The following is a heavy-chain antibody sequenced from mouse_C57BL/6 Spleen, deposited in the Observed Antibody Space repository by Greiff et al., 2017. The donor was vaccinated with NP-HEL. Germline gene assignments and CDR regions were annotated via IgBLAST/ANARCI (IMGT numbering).Heavy chain of an antibody. V-gene: IGHV1-53*01. D-gene: IGHD2-4*01. CDR1: GYTFTSYW. CDR2: INPSNGGT. CDR3: ARDDYEYDDWYFDV. Sequence: QVQLQQPGTELVKPGASVKLSCKASGYTFTSYWMPWVKQRPGQGLEWIGNINPSNGGTNYNEKFKSKATLTVDKSSSTAYMQLSSLTSEDSAVYYCARDDYEYDDWYFDVWGTGTTVTVSS. J-gene: IGHJ1*03.